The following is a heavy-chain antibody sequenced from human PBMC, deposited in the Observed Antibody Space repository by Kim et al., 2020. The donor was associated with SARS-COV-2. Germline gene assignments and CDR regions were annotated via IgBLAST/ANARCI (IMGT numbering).Heavy chain of an antibody. CDR2: ISYDGSNK. Sequence: GGSLRLSCAASGFTFSSYGMHWVRQAPGKGLEWVAVISYDGSNKYYADSVKGRFTISRDNSKNTLYLQMNSLRAEDTAVYYCAGGQSPDYWGQGTLVTVSS. CDR1: GFTFSSYG. CDR3: AGGQSPDY. V-gene: IGHV3-30*03. J-gene: IGHJ4*02. D-gene: IGHD3-10*01.